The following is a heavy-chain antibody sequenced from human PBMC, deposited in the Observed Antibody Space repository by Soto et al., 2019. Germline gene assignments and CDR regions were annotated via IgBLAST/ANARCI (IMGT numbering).Heavy chain of an antibody. V-gene: IGHV1-24*01. CDR1: GYTLTELS. CDR3: ATKGRWYVGYYYYGMDV. CDR2: FDPEDGET. Sequence: QVQLVQSGAEVKKPGASVKVSCKVSGYTLTELSMHWVRQAPGKGLEWMGGFDPEDGETIYAQKFQGRVTMTEDTSXDXXYIEQSSLRYEDTAVYYCATKGRWYVGYYYYGMDVWGQGATVTVSS. D-gene: IGHD6-13*01. J-gene: IGHJ6*02.